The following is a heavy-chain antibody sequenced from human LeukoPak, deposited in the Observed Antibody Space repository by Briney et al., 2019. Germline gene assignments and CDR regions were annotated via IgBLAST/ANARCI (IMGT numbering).Heavy chain of an antibody. Sequence: GGSLRLSCVASGFTVSSHYMNWVRQAPGKGLEWVSVFYSGGDTNYADSVKGRFTISRDNYKNTLYLQINSLRAEETAVYYCARESCGGDCSDAFDIWGQGTMVTVSS. D-gene: IGHD2-21*01. CDR1: GFTVSSHY. CDR3: ARESCGGDCSDAFDI. V-gene: IGHV3-66*01. J-gene: IGHJ3*02. CDR2: FYSGGDT.